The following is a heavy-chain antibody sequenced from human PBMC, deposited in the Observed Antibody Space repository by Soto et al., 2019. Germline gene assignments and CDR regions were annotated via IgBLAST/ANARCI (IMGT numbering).Heavy chain of an antibody. D-gene: IGHD3-10*01. CDR2: IYWDDDK. V-gene: IGHV2-5*02. CDR1: GFSLSTSGVG. Sequence: QITLKESGPPLVKPTQTLTLTCTFSGFSLSTSGVGVGWIRQPPGKALEWLALIYWDDDKRYSPSLKSRRTITKDTSKNQVVLTMTNMDPVDTATYYCAHSRYYYGSGRSWDWFDPWGQGTLVTVSS. CDR3: AHSRYYYGSGRSWDWFDP. J-gene: IGHJ5*02.